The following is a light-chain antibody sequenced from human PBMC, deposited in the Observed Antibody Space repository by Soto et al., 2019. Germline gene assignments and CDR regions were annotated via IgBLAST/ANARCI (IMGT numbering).Light chain of an antibody. CDR3: AAWDDSLNGQV. Sequence: QSVLTQPPSASGTPGQRVTISCSGSSSNIGSNTVNWYQQLPGTAPKLLIYSNNQRPSGVPDRFSGSKSGTSASLANSGLQAEDEGDYYCAAWDDSLNGQVFGGGTKLTVL. CDR1: SSNIGSNT. CDR2: SNN. V-gene: IGLV1-44*01. J-gene: IGLJ3*02.